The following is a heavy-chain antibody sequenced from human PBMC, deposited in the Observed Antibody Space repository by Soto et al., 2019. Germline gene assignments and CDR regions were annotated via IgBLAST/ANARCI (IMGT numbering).Heavy chain of an antibody. J-gene: IGHJ6*03. Sequence: EVQLVESGGGLVQPGGSLRLSCAASGFTFSSYWMHWVRQAPGKGLVWVSRINSDGSSTSYADSVKGRFTISRDNAKNKLYLQMNSLRAEDTAVYYCARDQIVVVPAAKLSGSYYYYYMDVWGKGTTVTVSS. CDR2: INSDGSST. CDR3: ARDQIVVVPAAKLSGSYYYYYMDV. V-gene: IGHV3-74*01. CDR1: GFTFSSYW. D-gene: IGHD2-2*01.